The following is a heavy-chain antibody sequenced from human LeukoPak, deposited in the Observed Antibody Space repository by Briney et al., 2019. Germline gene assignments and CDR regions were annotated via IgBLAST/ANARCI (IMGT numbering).Heavy chain of an antibody. Sequence: PGGSLRLSCAGSGFSFSSYAMHWVRRAPGKGLEWISAISATGGSTHYADSVKGRFTISRDNAKNTLYLQMNSLRAEDTAVYYCARDWYNSNWRPDYWGQGTLVTVSS. CDR1: GFSFSSYA. D-gene: IGHD6-13*01. J-gene: IGHJ4*02. CDR2: ISATGGST. V-gene: IGHV3-23*01. CDR3: ARDWYNSNWRPDY.